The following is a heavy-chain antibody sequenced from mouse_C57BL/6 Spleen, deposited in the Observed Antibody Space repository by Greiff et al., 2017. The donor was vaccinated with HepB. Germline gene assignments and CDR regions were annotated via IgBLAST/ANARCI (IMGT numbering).Heavy chain of an antibody. D-gene: IGHD1-1*01. CDR3: AREDYGSSYGNFDY. Sequence: EVKLVESEGGLVQPGSSMKLSCTASGFTFSDYYMAWVRQVPEKGLEWVANINYDGSSTYYLDSLKSRFIISRDNAKNILYLQMSSLKSEDTATYYCAREDYGSSYGNFDYWGQGTTLTVSS. J-gene: IGHJ2*01. V-gene: IGHV5-16*01. CDR2: INYDGSST. CDR1: GFTFSDYY.